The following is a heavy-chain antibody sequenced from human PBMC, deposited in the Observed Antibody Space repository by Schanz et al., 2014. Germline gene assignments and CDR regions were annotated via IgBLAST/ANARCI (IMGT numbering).Heavy chain of an antibody. D-gene: IGHD6-13*01. Sequence: VQLVESGGGLVQPGGSLRLSCAASGFSIRNHDMHWVRQATGAGLEWVSASGTAGDTFYLDSVKGRFTISRDNSKNTLYLQMNSLRAEDTAVYYGAREQIMAAAGRVDYWGRGTLVTVSS. J-gene: IGHJ4*01. CDR1: GFSIRNHD. V-gene: IGHV3-13*04. CDR3: AREQIMAAAGRVDY. CDR2: SGTAGDT.